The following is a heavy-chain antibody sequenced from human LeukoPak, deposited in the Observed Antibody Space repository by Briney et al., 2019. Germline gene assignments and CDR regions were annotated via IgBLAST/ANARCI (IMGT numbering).Heavy chain of an antibody. CDR3: AKDRGIVLMVYAGDY. D-gene: IGHD2-8*01. Sequence: PGGSLRLSCAASGFTFSSYAMSWVRQAPGKGLEWVSAISGSGGSTYYADSVKGRFTISRDNSKNTLYLQMNSLRAEDTAVYYCAKDRGIVLMVYAGDYWGQGTLVTVSS. J-gene: IGHJ4*02. CDR2: ISGSGGST. CDR1: GFTFSSYA. V-gene: IGHV3-23*01.